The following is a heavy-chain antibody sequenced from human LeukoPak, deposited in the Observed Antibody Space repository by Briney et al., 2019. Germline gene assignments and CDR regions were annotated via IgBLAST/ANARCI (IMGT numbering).Heavy chain of an antibody. V-gene: IGHV3-21*01. J-gene: IGHJ4*02. CDR1: GFTFSSYS. D-gene: IGHD4-17*01. CDR2: ISSSSSYI. Sequence: GGSLRLSCAASGFTFSSYSMNWVRQAPGKGLEWVSSISSSSSYIYYADSVKGRFTISRDNAKNSLYLQMNSLRAEDTAVYYCARGTRTTVTTGCFDYWGQGTLVTVSS. CDR3: ARGTRTTVTTGCFDY.